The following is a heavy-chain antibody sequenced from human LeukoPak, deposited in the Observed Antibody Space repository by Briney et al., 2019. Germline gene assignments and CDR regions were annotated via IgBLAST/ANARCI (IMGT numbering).Heavy chain of an antibody. CDR3: ASSFRVGATLSGYFDY. Sequence: ASVKVSCTASGGTFSSYAITWVRQAPGQGLEWMGGIIPIFGTANYAQKFQGRVTITTDESTSTAYMELSSLRSEDTAVYYCASSFRVGATLSGYFDYWGQGTLVTVSS. J-gene: IGHJ4*02. D-gene: IGHD1-26*01. CDR1: GGTFSSYA. V-gene: IGHV1-69*05. CDR2: IIPIFGTA.